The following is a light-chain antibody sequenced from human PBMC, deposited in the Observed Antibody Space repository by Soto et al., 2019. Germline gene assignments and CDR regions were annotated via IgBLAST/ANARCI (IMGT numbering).Light chain of an antibody. V-gene: IGKV3-15*01. Sequence: EIAMTQSPATLSVSPGERATLSCSAGQGVTTNFAWYQQKSGQSPRLLIYDVSIRATGVPARFSGTGSETDFTLTISGLQSEDSAVYFCQQYNNWPFSFGQGTRLEIK. CDR3: QQYNNWPFS. CDR2: DVS. J-gene: IGKJ5*01. CDR1: QGVTTN.